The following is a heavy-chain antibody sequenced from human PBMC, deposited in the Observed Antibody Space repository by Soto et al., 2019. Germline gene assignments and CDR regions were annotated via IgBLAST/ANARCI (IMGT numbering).Heavy chain of an antibody. V-gene: IGHV3-66*01. CDR2: IYTGGST. Sequence: EVLLVESGGGLVQPGGSLRLSCAASGLTVSTNPMSWVRQAPGKGLEWVSVIYTGGSTHYADSVKGRFTISRDNSKNTVNLQMNSLRPEDTAVYYCARDGSGHWGQGTLVTVSS. CDR3: ARDGSGH. J-gene: IGHJ4*02. CDR1: GLTVSTNP.